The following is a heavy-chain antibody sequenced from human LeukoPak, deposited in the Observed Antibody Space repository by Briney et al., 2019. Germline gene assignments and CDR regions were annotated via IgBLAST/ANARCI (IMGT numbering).Heavy chain of an antibody. D-gene: IGHD2-15*01. CDR2: IKGDGSQT. CDR1: GFTFSECW. J-gene: IGHJ4*02. V-gene: IGHV3-7*01. Sequence: PGGSLRLSCAASGFTFSECWMTWVRQAPGKGLEWVANIKGDGSQTHYVDSVKGRFTISRDNAKNSLYLQMNSLRAEDTAVYYCARAGGYCSGGSCYTSKFDYWGQGTLVTVSS. CDR3: ARAGGYCSGGSCYTSKFDY.